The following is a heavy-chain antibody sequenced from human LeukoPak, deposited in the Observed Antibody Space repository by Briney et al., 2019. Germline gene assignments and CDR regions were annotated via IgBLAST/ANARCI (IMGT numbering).Heavy chain of an antibody. J-gene: IGHJ4*02. CDR2: INPNSGGT. Sequence: ASVKVSCKASGYTFTGYYMHWVRQAPGQGLEWMGWINPNSGGTNYAQKFQGRVTMTRDTSISTAYMELSRLRSDDTAVYYCARGVSHDFWGGYYNQFDYWGQGTLVTVSS. V-gene: IGHV1-2*02. CDR3: ARGVSHDFWGGYYNQFDY. D-gene: IGHD3-3*01. CDR1: GYTFTGYY.